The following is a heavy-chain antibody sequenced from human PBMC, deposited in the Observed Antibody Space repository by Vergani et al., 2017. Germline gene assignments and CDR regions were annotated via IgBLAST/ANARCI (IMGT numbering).Heavy chain of an antibody. CDR1: GYTFTGYY. V-gene: IGHV1-2*02. CDR3: ATFVSHDAFDI. J-gene: IGHJ3*02. Sequence: QVQLVQSGAEVKKPGASVKVSCKASGYTFTGYYMHWVRQATGQGLEWMGWINPNSGATNDAQKFQGRVTMNRDTSISTAYTGLSRLRSDATAVYYCATFVSHDAFDIGGQGTMVTVSS. CDR2: INPNSGAT. D-gene: IGHD6-6*01.